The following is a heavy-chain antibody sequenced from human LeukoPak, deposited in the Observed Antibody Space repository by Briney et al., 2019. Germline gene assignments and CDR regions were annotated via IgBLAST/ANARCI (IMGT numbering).Heavy chain of an antibody. CDR3: ARGYGYCSSTNCYTGGYYYYYMGV. V-gene: IGHV1-8*03. D-gene: IGHD2-2*02. J-gene: IGHJ6*03. CDR1: GYTFTSYD. CDR2: MNPNSGNT. Sequence: GASVKVSCKASGYTFTSYDINWVRQATGQGLEWMGWMNPNSGNTGYAQKFQGRVTITRNTSISTAYMELSSLRSEDTAVYYCARGYGYCSSTNCYTGGYYYYYMGVWGKGTTVTVSS.